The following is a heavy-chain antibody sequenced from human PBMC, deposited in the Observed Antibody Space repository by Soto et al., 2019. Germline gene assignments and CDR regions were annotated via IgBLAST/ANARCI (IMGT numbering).Heavy chain of an antibody. CDR1: GFTFSSYA. CDR3: AKASTGMKVAVGGHFDY. D-gene: IGHD3-10*01. J-gene: IGHJ4*02. Sequence: GGSLRLSCAASGFTFSSYAMSWVRQAPGKGLEWVSAISGSGGSTYYADSVKGRFTISRDNSKNTLYPQMNSLRAEDTAVYYCAKASTGMKVAVGGHFDYWGQGTLVTVSS. CDR2: ISGSGGST. V-gene: IGHV3-23*01.